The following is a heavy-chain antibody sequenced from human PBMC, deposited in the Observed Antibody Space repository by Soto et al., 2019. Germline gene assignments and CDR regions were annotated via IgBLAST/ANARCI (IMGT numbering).Heavy chain of an antibody. CDR3: ARGSYYDILTGYSPGDI. V-gene: IGHV3-74*01. D-gene: IGHD3-9*01. J-gene: IGHJ3*02. CDR2: INSDGSST. Sequence: GGSLRLSCAASGFTFSSYWMHWVRQAPGKGLVWVSRINSDGSSTSYADSVKGRFTISRDNAKNTLYLQMNSLRAEDTAVYCCARGSYYDILTGYSPGDIWGQGTMVTVSS. CDR1: GFTFSSYW.